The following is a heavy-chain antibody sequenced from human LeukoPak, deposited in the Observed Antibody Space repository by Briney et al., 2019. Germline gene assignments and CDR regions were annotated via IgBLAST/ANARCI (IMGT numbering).Heavy chain of an antibody. Sequence: SETLSLTCAVYGGSFSGYYWSWIRQPPGKGLEWIGEINHSGSTNYNPSLKSRVTISVDTSKNQFSLKLSSVTAADTVVYYCLRRSSDGSGRNWFDPWGQGALVTVSS. CDR3: LRRSSDGSGRNWFDP. J-gene: IGHJ5*02. CDR2: INHSGST. CDR1: GGSFSGYY. V-gene: IGHV4-34*01. D-gene: IGHD3-10*01.